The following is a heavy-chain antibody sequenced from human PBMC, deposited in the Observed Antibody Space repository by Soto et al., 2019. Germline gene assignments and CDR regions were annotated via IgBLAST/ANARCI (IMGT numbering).Heavy chain of an antibody. D-gene: IGHD2-15*01. CDR3: VRTSLVVAAATREDY. CDR2: MNSDGSST. V-gene: IGHV3-74*01. J-gene: IGHJ4*02. CDR1: GFTFSSYW. Sequence: EVQLVESGGGLVQPGGSLRLSCAASGFTFSSYWMHWVRQAPGKGLVWVSRMNSDGSSTSYADSVKGRFTISRDNAKNTLYLQMTSLRAEDTAVYYCVRTSLVVAAATREDYWGQGTLVTVSS.